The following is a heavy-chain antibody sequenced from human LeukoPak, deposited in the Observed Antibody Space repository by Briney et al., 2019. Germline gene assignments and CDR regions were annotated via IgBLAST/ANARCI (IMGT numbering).Heavy chain of an antibody. Sequence: SETLSLTCAVSGYSISSGYYWGWIRQPPGKGLEWIGSIYHSGSTYYNPSLKSRVTISVDTSKNQFSLKLSSVTAADTAVYYCAREAPYYGGPSYYFDYWGQGTLVTVSS. D-gene: IGHD3-10*01. J-gene: IGHJ4*02. CDR3: AREAPYYGGPSYYFDY. CDR2: IYHSGST. V-gene: IGHV4-38-2*02. CDR1: GYSISSGYY.